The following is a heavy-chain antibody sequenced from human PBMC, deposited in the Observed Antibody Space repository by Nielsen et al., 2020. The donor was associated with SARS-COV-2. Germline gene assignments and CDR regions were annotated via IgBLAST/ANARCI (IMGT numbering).Heavy chain of an antibody. CDR3: ARQTVYCSGGSCYSESLSFDY. Sequence: PGKGLEWIAEINHSGSTHYNPSLKSRVTISVDTSKNQFSLKLSSVTAADTAVYYCARQTVYCSGGSCYSESLSFDYWGQGTLVTVSS. CDR2: INHSGST. V-gene: IGHV4-34*01. J-gene: IGHJ4*02. D-gene: IGHD2-15*01.